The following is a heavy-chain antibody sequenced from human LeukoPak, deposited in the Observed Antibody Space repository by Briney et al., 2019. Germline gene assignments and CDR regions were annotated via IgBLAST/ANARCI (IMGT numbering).Heavy chain of an antibody. CDR1: GFTFSNYE. J-gene: IGHJ4*02. V-gene: IGHV3-21*01. D-gene: IGHD5-18*01. Sequence: GGSLRLSCTASGFTFSNYEMNWVRQAPGKGLEWVSSISSSSSYIYYADSVKGRFTTSRDNAKNSLYLQMNSLRAEDTAVYYCAREGHTAMVPIDYWGQGTLVTVSS. CDR3: AREGHTAMVPIDY. CDR2: ISSSSSYI.